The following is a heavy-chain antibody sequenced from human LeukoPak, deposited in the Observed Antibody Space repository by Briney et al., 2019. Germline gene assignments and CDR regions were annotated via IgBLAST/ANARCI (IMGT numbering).Heavy chain of an antibody. V-gene: IGHV1-18*01. CDR2: ISPYNGNT. CDR1: GYTFISYT. J-gene: IGHJ3*02. CDR3: ARDSSYEAFDI. D-gene: IGHD2-2*01. Sequence: GASVKVSCKASGYTFISYTVTWVRQAPGQGLEWMGWISPYNGNTNFAQKFQGRVTMTTDTSTSTAYVELRSLRSDDTAVCYCARDSSYEAFDIWGQGTMVTVSS.